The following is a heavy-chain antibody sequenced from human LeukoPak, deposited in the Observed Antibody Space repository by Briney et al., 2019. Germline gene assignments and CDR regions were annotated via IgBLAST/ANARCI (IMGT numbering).Heavy chain of an antibody. V-gene: IGHV4-59*12. CDR3: ARGNTYYYDSSGYYYRYYYYGMDV. J-gene: IGHJ6*02. D-gene: IGHD3-22*01. Sequence: SETLSLTCTVSGGSISSYYWSWIRQPPGKGLEWIGFIYFIGSPNYSPSLKSRVTISVDTSKNQFSLKLSSVTAADTAVYYCARGNTYYYDSSGYYYRYYYYGMDVWGQGTTVTVSS. CDR1: GGSISSYY. CDR2: IYFIGSP.